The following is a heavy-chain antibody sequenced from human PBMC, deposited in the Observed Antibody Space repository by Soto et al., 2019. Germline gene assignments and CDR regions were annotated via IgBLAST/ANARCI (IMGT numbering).Heavy chain of an antibody. Sequence: ETLSLTCAVYGGSFSGYYWSWIRQPPGKGLEWIGEINHSGSTNYNPSLKSRVTISVDTSKNQFSLKLSSVTAADTAVYYCARTRITMVRGVIRPNFDYWGQGTLVTVSS. V-gene: IGHV4-34*01. CDR3: ARTRITMVRGVIRPNFDY. D-gene: IGHD3-10*01. CDR2: INHSGST. CDR1: GGSFSGYY. J-gene: IGHJ4*02.